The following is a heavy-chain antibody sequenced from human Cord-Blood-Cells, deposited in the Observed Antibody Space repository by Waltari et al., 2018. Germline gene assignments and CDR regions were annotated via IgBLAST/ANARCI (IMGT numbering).Heavy chain of an antibody. CDR2: IIPIFGTA. D-gene: IGHD3-16*01. CDR1: GGTFSSYA. CDR3: ARARGGSYYYYYGMDV. J-gene: IGHJ6*02. V-gene: IGHV1-69*18. Sequence: QVQLVQSGAEVKKPGSSVKVSCKASGGTFSSYAISWVRQAPGQGLGWMGRIIPIFGTANDAQKFQGRVTITADEATSTAYMELSSLRSEDTAVYYCARARGGSYYYYYGMDVWGQGTTVTVSS.